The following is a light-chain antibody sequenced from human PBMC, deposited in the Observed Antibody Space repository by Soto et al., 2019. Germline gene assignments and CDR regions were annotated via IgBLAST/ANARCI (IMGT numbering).Light chain of an antibody. J-gene: IGLJ2*01. Sequence: QSVLTQQPSVSGAPGQRVTISCTGSSSNIGAGYAVHWNQQLPGTPPKLLIDGNSNRPSGVPDRFSGSKSGTSASLAITGLHAEDEADYCCQSYDSSLSGYVVFGGGTKLTVL. V-gene: IGLV1-40*01. CDR2: GNS. CDR3: QSYDSSLSGYVV. CDR1: SSNIGAGYA.